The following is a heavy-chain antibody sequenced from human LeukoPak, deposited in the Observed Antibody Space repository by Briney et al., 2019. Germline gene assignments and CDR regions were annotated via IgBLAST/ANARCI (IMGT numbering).Heavy chain of an antibody. Sequence: PGGSLRLSCAASGFTFSSYAMSWVRQAPGKGLEWVSSISSSSSYIYYADSVKGRFTISRDNSKNTLYLQMNSLRAEDTAVYYCAKDFSWVCSYDCNYYFDYWGQGTLVTVSS. CDR3: AKDFSWVCSYDCNYYFDY. CDR1: GFTFSSYA. J-gene: IGHJ4*02. CDR2: ISSSSSYI. V-gene: IGHV3-21*01. D-gene: IGHD5-18*01.